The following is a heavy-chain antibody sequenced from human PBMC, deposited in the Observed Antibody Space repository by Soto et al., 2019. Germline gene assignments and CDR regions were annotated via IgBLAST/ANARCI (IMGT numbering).Heavy chain of an antibody. CDR2: ISSSGSTI. CDR3: ARAHSSSWSYYYYGIDV. D-gene: IGHD6-13*01. V-gene: IGHV3-48*03. Sequence: GGSLRLSCAASGFTFSSYEMNWVRQAPGKGLEWVSYISSSGSTIYYADSVKGRFTISRDNAKNSLYLQMNSLRAEDTAVYYCARAHSSSWSYYYYGIDVWGQGTTVTVSS. CDR1: GFTFSSYE. J-gene: IGHJ6*02.